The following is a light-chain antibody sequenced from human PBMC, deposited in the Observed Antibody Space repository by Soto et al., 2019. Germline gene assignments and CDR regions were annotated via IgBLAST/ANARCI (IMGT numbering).Light chain of an antibody. J-gene: IGKJ2*01. Sequence: VMTQSPATLSVSPGERATLSCRASQNVGGSVAWYQQKPGQAPRLLIYRASTRATGIPARFSGSGSGTEFTFTISSLQSEDFAVYYCQQSRTFAQGTKLEIK. V-gene: IGKV3-15*01. CDR1: QNVGGS. CDR3: QQSRT. CDR2: RAS.